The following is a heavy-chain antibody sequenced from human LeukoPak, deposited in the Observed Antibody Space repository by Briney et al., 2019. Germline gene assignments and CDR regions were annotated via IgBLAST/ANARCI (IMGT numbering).Heavy chain of an antibody. Sequence: SETLSLTRAVYGGSFNGYYWNWIRQPPGKGLEWIGDISQSGSTNYNPSLKSRVTISVDTSKNQVSLRLNSVTAADTAVYYCARRSLYSISSGITPWGQGTLVTVPS. CDR3: ARRSLYSISSGITP. V-gene: IGHV4-34*01. CDR2: ISQSGST. D-gene: IGHD6-6*01. J-gene: IGHJ5*02. CDR1: GGSFNGYY.